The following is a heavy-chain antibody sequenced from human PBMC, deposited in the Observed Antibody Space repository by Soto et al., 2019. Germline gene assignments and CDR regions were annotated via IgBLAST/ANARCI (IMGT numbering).Heavy chain of an antibody. D-gene: IGHD1-26*01. Sequence: QVQLQESGPGLVKPSQTLSLTCTVSGDSIMRDSYYWNWIRQHPGKGMERIGDIYYSGTTAYNPYLKTRVTISAYTSKSQSSRNLSSGTAADTDVYYCARGFNSGKLYAFEYWGQETQVTVAS. V-gene: IGHV4-31*03. J-gene: IGHJ4*02. CDR3: ARGFNSGKLYAFEY. CDR2: IYYSGTT. CDR1: GDSIMRDSYY.